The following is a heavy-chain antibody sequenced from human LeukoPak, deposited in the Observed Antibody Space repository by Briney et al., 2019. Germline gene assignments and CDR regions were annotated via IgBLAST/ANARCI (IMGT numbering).Heavy chain of an antibody. V-gene: IGHV1-69*13. Sequence: SVKVSCKASGGTFSSYAISWVRQAPGQGLEWMEGIIPIFGTANYAQKFQGRVTITADESTSTAYMELSSLRSEDTAVYYCARVLHAHYYYGMDVWGQGTTVTVSS. CDR2: IIPIFGTA. CDR1: GGTFSSYA. D-gene: IGHD2/OR15-2a*01. J-gene: IGHJ6*02. CDR3: ARVLHAHYYYGMDV.